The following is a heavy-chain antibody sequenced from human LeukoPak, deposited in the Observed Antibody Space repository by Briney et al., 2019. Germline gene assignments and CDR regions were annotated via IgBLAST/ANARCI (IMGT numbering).Heavy chain of an antibody. V-gene: IGHV1-2*02. J-gene: IGHJ4*02. CDR2: INPNSGDT. D-gene: IGHD5-24*01. CDR3: ARDSRRDGYNLFDY. CDR1: GGTFSSYA. Sequence: ASVKVSCKASGGTFSSYAISWVRQAPGQGLEWMGWINPNSGDTNYAQKFQGRVTMTRDTSISTAYMELSGLRSDDAAVFYCARDSRRDGYNLFDYWGQGTLVTVSS.